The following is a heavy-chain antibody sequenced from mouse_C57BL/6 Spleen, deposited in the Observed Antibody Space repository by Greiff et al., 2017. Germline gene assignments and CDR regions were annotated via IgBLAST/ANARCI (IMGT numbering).Heavy chain of an antibody. V-gene: IGHV5-17*01. CDR1: GFTFSDYG. J-gene: IGHJ3*01. CDR3: ARGVYYGSTPFAD. Sequence: EVKLVESGGGLVKPGGSLKLSCAASGFTFSDYGMHWVRQAPEKGLEWVAYISSGSSTIYYADTVKGRFTISRDNAKNTLFLQMTSLRSEDTAMYYCARGVYYGSTPFADWGQGTLVTVAA. D-gene: IGHD1-1*01. CDR2: ISSGSSTI.